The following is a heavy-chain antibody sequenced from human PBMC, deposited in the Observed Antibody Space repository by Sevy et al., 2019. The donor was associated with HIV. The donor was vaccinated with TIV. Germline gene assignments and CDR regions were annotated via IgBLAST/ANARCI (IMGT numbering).Heavy chain of an antibody. V-gene: IGHV3-30-3*01. J-gene: IGHJ6*02. Sequence: GGSLRLSCAASGFTFSSYAMHWVRQAPGKGLEWVAVISYDGSNKYYADSVKGRFTISRDNSKNTLYLQMNSLRAEDTAVYYCARAYTAMVLYYYYGMDVWGQRTTVTVSS. D-gene: IGHD5-18*01. CDR1: GFTFSSYA. CDR3: ARAYTAMVLYYYYGMDV. CDR2: ISYDGSNK.